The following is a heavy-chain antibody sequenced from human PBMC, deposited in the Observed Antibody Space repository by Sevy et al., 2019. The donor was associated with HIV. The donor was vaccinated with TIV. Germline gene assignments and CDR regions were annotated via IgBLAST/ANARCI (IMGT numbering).Heavy chain of an antibody. CDR3: AKDIRFRFLEWFYDY. CDR2: ISYDGSNK. CDR1: GFTFSSYG. V-gene: IGHV3-30*18. J-gene: IGHJ4*02. Sequence: GGSLRLSCAASGFTFSSYGMHWVRQAPGKGLEWVAVISYDGSNKYYADSVKGRFTISRDNSKNTLYLQMNSLGAEDTAVYYCAKDIRFRFLEWFYDYWGQGTLVTVSS. D-gene: IGHD3-3*01.